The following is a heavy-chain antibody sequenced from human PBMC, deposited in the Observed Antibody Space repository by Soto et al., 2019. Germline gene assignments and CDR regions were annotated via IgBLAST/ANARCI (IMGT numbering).Heavy chain of an antibody. D-gene: IGHD3-22*01. J-gene: IGHJ5*02. CDR2: IFYSGST. V-gene: IGHV4-39*02. Sequence: SETLSLTCTVSGDSITRSNFYWGWIRQPPGKGLEWLGSIFYSGSTFYNPAPKSRVTFSVDTSKNHFSLKLSSVTAADTAVYYCARHKTTMLTVVSAFDPWGQGTRVTVSS. CDR1: GDSITRSNFY. CDR3: ARHKTTMLTVVSAFDP.